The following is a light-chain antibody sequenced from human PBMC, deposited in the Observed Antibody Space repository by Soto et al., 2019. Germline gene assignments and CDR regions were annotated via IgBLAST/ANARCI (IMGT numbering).Light chain of an antibody. J-gene: IGKJ4*01. CDR2: DAS. V-gene: IGKV3-11*01. Sequence: EIVLKQSPATLSLSPGERATLSCRASQSVSSYLAWYQQKPGQAPRLLIYDASNRATGIPARFSGSGSGTEFTLTINSLQSEDFAVYYCQQRSNWPLFGGGTKVDI. CDR3: QQRSNWPL. CDR1: QSVSSY.